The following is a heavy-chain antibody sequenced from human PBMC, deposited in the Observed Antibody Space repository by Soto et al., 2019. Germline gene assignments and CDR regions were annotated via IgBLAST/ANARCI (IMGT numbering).Heavy chain of an antibody. J-gene: IGHJ4*02. Sequence: SETLSLTCTVSGGSIRSYYWSWIRQPPGKGLEWIGYMYNNGSTNYNPSLKSRVTISVDMSKNQFSLKVNSVTAADTAVYYCARAGPVPAANIDYWGQGTLVTVS. D-gene: IGHD2-2*01. CDR1: GGSIRSYY. V-gene: IGHV4-59*01. CDR2: MYNNGST. CDR3: ARAGPVPAANIDY.